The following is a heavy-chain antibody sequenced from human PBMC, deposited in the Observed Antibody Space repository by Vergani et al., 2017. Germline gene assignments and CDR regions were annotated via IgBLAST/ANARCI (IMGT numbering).Heavy chain of an antibody. CDR1: GFTFSSYA. D-gene: IGHD3-22*01. CDR3: AKPGYYDSSGYHNYYFDY. V-gene: IGHV3-23*01. Sequence: EVQLLESGGGLVQPGGSLRLSCAASGFTFSSYAMSWVRQAPGKGLEWVSAISGSGGSTYYADSVKGRFTISRDNSKNTLYLQMNSLRAEDTAVYYCAKPGYYDSSGYHNYYFDYWGQRTLVTVSS. J-gene: IGHJ4*02. CDR2: ISGSGGST.